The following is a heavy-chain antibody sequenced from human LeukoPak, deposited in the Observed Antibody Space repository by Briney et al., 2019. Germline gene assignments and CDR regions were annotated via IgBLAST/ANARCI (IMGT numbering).Heavy chain of an antibody. CDR2: IYYSGST. V-gene: IGHV4-59*01. CDR1: GGSISSYY. CDR3: ARDRSSGWTGVFDI. D-gene: IGHD6-19*01. J-gene: IGHJ3*02. Sequence: SETLSLTCNVSGGSISSYYWSWIRQSPGKGREWIGYIYYSGSTKYNPSLESRVTISIDTSKNHFSLKLSSVTAADTAVYYCARDRSSGWTGVFDIWGRGTMVTGSS.